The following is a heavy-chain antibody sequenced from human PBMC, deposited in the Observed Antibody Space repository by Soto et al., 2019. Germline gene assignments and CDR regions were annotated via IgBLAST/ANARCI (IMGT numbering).Heavy chain of an antibody. Sequence: SETLSLTCVVYGESFGGFYWSWVRQSPGKGLEWIGEISQTETTAYSPSLKSRVSISADTSKKQFPLTLTSVTAADTAVYYCVHSPNVAVDHWGHGTLVTVSS. D-gene: IGHD2-15*01. V-gene: IGHV4-34*01. CDR1: GESFGGFY. CDR3: VHSPNVAVDH. CDR2: ISQTETT. J-gene: IGHJ4*01.